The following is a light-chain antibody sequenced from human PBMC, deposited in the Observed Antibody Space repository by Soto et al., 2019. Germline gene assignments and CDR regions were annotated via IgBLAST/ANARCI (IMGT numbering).Light chain of an antibody. CDR2: KAS. CDR1: QSISSW. CDR3: QQYNSYSPWT. J-gene: IGKJ1*01. V-gene: IGKV1-5*03. Sequence: DVQMIQSPFTLSASVGDRVTITCRASQSISSWLAWYQQKPGKAPKLLIYKASNLESGVPSRFSGSGSGTEFTLTITSLQPDDFATYYCQQYNSYSPWTFGQGTKVEIK.